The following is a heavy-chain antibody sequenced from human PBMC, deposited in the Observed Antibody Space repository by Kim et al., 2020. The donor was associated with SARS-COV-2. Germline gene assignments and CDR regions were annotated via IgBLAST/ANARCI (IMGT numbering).Heavy chain of an antibody. J-gene: IGHJ4*02. CDR1: GGSISSSSYY. CDR3: ATHRGTTIFGLVIRTQIAY. D-gene: IGHD3-3*01. CDR2: IYYSGST. Sequence: SETLSLTCTVSGGSISSSSYYWGWIRQPPGKGLEWIGSIYYSGSTYYNPSLKSRVTISVDTSKNQFSLKLSSVTAADTAVYYCATHRGTTIFGLVIRTQIAYGGQRTLVTVSS. V-gene: IGHV4-39*01.